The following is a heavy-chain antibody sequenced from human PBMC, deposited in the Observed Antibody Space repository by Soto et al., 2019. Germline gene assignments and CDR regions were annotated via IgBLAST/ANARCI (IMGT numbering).Heavy chain of an antibody. D-gene: IGHD2-2*02. CDR3: ARVPRQMLYGPTRNGMDV. CDR1: GGTFGIYA. V-gene: IGHV1-69*01. J-gene: IGHJ6*02. CDR2: IIPAFGTT. Sequence: QVQLVQSGAAVSKPGSSVKVSCKASGGTFGIYAIGWVRQAPGQGLEWMGGIIPAFGTTKNAQKFQDRVDMTADESTNTVYMELRGLRFDDTAVYYCARVPRQMLYGPTRNGMDVCCQGTTRIVSS.